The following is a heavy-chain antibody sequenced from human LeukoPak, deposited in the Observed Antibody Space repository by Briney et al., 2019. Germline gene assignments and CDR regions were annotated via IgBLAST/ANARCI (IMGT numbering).Heavy chain of an antibody. V-gene: IGHV3-30*04. CDR2: ISYDGSNK. Sequence: GGSLRLSCAASGFTFSSYAMHWVRQAPGKGLEWVAVISYDGSNKYYADSVKGRFTISRDNSKNTLYLQMNSLRAEDTAVYYCARDSGDYWGQGTLVTVSS. CDR1: GFTFSSYA. CDR3: ARDSGDY. J-gene: IGHJ4*02. D-gene: IGHD3-10*01.